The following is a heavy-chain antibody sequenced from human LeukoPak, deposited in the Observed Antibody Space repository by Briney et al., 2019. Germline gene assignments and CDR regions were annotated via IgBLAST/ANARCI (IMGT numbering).Heavy chain of an antibody. CDR1: GYTFTSYA. CDR2: INTNTGNP. D-gene: IGHD3-9*01. CDR3: ARGLFDILTGYYFDY. J-gene: IGHJ4*02. Sequence: WASVKVSCKASGYTFTSYAMNWVRQAPGQGLEWMGWINTNTGNPTYAQGFTGRFVFSLDTSVSTAYLQISSLKAEDTAVYYCARGLFDILTGYYFDYWGQGTLVTVSS. V-gene: IGHV7-4-1*02.